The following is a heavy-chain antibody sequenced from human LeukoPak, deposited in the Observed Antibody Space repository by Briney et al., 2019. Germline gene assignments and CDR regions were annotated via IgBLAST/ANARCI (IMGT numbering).Heavy chain of an antibody. V-gene: IGHV4-59*01. CDR1: GSSISSYY. CDR3: AREGNYDILTGLDAFDI. J-gene: IGHJ3*02. CDR2: IYNRGST. Sequence: SETLSLTCTVSGSSISSYYWSWIQQPPRKGLEWIGYIYNRGSTNYNPSLKSRVTISVDTSKNQFSLKLSSVTAADTAVYYCAREGNYDILTGLDAFDIWGQGTMVTVSS. D-gene: IGHD3-9*01.